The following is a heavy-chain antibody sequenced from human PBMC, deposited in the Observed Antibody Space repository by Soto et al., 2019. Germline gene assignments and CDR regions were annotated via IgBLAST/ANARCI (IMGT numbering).Heavy chain of an antibody. Sequence: GSLRLSCAASGFTFSSYSMNWVRQAPGKGLEWVSSISSSSSYIYYADSVKGRFTISRDNAKNSLYLQMNSLRAEDTAVYYCARDKRRTDPLYYYGMDVWGQGTTVTVSS. V-gene: IGHV3-21*01. J-gene: IGHJ6*02. CDR1: GFTFSSYS. CDR3: ARDKRRTDPLYYYGMDV. D-gene: IGHD2-21*02. CDR2: ISSSSSYI.